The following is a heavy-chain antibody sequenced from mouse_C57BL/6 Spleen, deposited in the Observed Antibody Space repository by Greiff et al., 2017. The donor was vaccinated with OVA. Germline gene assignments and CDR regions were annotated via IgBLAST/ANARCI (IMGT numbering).Heavy chain of an antibody. D-gene: IGHD2-2*01. CDR3: ARGGLWLRRDVDD. J-gene: IGHJ2*01. CDR2: INPSNGGT. CDR1: GYTFTSYW. V-gene: IGHV1-53*01. Sequence: VQLQQSGTELVKPGASVKLSCKASGYTFTSYWMHWVKQRPGQGLEWIGNINPSNGGTTYHEKFKSKATLTVAKSSSTAYMQLSSLTSEDSAVYYCARGGLWLRRDVDDWGQGTTLTVSS.